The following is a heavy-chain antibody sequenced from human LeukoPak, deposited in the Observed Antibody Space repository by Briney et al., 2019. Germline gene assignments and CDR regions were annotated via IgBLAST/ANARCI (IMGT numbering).Heavy chain of an antibody. J-gene: IGHJ3*02. CDR1: GFTFSDYY. V-gene: IGHV3-11*01. CDR3: ARDKFELVAGEAFDI. D-gene: IGHD5-12*01. CDR2: ISSSGSTI. Sequence: GGSLRVSCAASGFTFSDYYMSWIRQAPGKGLEWVSYISSSGSTIYYADSVKGRFTISRDNAKNSLYLQMNSLRAEDTAVYYCARDKFELVAGEAFDIWGQGTMVTVSS.